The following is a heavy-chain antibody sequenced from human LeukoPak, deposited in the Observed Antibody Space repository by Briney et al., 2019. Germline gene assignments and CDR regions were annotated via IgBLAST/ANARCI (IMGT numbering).Heavy chain of an antibody. CDR2: IKQDGSEK. Sequence: GGSLRLSCAASGFTFSSYAMSWVRQAPGKGLEWVANIKQDGSEKYYVDSVKGRFTISRDNAKNSLYLQMNSLRAEDTAVYYCARDIWFGEARDYWGQGTLVTVSS. J-gene: IGHJ4*02. V-gene: IGHV3-7*01. D-gene: IGHD3-10*01. CDR1: GFTFSSYA. CDR3: ARDIWFGEARDY.